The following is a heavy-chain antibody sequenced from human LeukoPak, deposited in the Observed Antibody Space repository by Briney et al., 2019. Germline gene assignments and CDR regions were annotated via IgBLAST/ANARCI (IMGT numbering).Heavy chain of an antibody. D-gene: IGHD1-7*01. CDR2: IKQDGSEK. V-gene: IGHV3-7*05. CDR3: ATTKTTLYYCDY. Sequence: GGSLRLSCAASRFTFSSYWMRWLRQAPGKGLEWVANIKQDGSEKYYVDSVKGRFTISRDNAKNSLYLQMNSLRAEDTAVYYCATTKTTLYYCDYWGQGTLVTVSS. CDR1: RFTFSSYW. J-gene: IGHJ4*02.